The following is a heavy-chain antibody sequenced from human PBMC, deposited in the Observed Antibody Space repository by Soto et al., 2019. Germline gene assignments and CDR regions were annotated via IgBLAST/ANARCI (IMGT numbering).Heavy chain of an antibody. CDR2: IIPIFGTA. CDR3: ARDGKTKYCSSTSCYLDAFDI. V-gene: IGHV1-69*13. J-gene: IGHJ3*02. CDR1: GGTFSSYA. Sequence: ASVKVSCKASGGTFSSYAISWVRQAPGQGLEWMGGIIPIFGTANYAQKFQGRVTITADESTSTAYMELSSLRSEDTAVYYCARDGKTKYCSSTSCYLDAFDIWGQGTMVTVSS. D-gene: IGHD2-2*01.